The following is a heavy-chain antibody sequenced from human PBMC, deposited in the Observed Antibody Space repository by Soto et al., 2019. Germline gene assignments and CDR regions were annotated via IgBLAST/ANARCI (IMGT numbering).Heavy chain of an antibody. Sequence: ASVKVSCKASGYTFTSYGISWVRQAPGQGLEWMGWISAYNGNTNYAQKLQGRVTMTTDTSMSTAYMELRRLRSDDTAVYYCAIDYTVTTFRGYYYYYGMDVWGQGTTVTVSS. CDR2: ISAYNGNT. CDR3: AIDYTVTTFRGYYYYYGMDV. J-gene: IGHJ6*02. D-gene: IGHD4-17*01. CDR1: GYTFTSYG. V-gene: IGHV1-18*01.